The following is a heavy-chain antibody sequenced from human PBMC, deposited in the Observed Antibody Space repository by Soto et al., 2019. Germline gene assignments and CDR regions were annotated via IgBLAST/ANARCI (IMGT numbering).Heavy chain of an antibody. CDR2: INHSGST. J-gene: IGHJ6*03. CDR1: GGSISSSSYY. D-gene: IGHD6-13*01. V-gene: IGHV4-39*07. CDR3: ARGPGDSSWGYYYYYYMDV. Sequence: SETLSLICTVSGGSISSSSYYWGWIRQPPGKGLEWIGEINHSGSTNYNPSLKSRVTISVDTSKNQFSLKLSSVTAADTAVYYCARGPGDSSWGYYYYYYMDVWGKGTTVTVSS.